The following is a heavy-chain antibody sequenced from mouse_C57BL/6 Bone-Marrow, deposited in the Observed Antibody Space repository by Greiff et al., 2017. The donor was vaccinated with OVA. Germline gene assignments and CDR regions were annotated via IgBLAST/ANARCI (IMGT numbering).Heavy chain of an antibody. D-gene: IGHD2-4*01. CDR1: GFNIKNHY. Sequence: EVKLQQSVAELVRPGDSVKLSCTASGFNIKNHYMHWVQQRPEQGLEWIGRIDPANGNTKYAPKFQGKATITADTSSNTAYLQTSSLTSEDTAIYYCARCGYDYGVNYWGQGTTLTVSS. CDR3: ARCGYDYGVNY. CDR2: IDPANGNT. J-gene: IGHJ2*01. V-gene: IGHV14-3*01.